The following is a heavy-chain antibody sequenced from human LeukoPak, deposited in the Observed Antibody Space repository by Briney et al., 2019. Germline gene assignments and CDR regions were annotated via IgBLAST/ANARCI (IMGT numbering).Heavy chain of an antibody. D-gene: IGHD6-13*01. CDR3: ARGPLAAAKSGLDV. CDR2: ISGSGGST. J-gene: IGHJ6*02. CDR1: GFTFSSYA. Sequence: GGSLRLSCAASGFTFSSYAMSWVRQAPGKGLEWVSAISGSGGSTYYADSLKGRFTISRDNSKNTLYLQMNSLRAEDTAVYYCARGPLAAAKSGLDVWGQGTTVTVSS. V-gene: IGHV3-23*01.